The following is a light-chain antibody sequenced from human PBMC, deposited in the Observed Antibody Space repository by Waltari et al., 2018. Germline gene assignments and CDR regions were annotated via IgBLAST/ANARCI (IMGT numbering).Light chain of an antibody. CDR1: SSDVGGYNH. J-gene: IGLJ3*02. V-gene: IGLV2-14*03. CDR2: DVT. CDR3: NSYTSGRTWV. Sequence: QSALTQPASVSGSPGQSIIISCTGTSSDVGGYNHVSWFLHHPGKAHKLMIHDVTMRPAGVSGRFSGSKSGNTASLTISGLQAEDEAIYYCNSYTSGRTWVFGGGTRLTVL.